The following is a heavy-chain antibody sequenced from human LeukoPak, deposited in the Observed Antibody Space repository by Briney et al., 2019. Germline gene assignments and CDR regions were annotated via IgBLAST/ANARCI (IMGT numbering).Heavy chain of an antibody. J-gene: IGHJ4*02. CDR2: IYYSGST. D-gene: IGHD3-9*01. V-gene: IGHV4-59*01. CDR1: GGSISSYY. CDR3: AKDPQPYYDILTGSPGHFDY. Sequence: PSETLSLTCTVSGGSISSYYWSWIRQPPGKGLEWIGYIYYSGSTNYNPSLKSRVTISVDTSKNQFSLKLSSVTAADTALYYCAKDPQPYYDILTGSPGHFDYWGQGTLVTVSS.